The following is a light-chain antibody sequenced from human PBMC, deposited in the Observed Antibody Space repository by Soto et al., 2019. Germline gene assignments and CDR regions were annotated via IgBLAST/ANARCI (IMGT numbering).Light chain of an antibody. J-gene: IGLJ3*02. Sequence: SVLTQPQSASGTPGQSVTISCSGSSSNIGTNTVNWYQQIPGTAPKLLIYNNDQRSSGVPDRFSGSKSGTSASLAISGLQSEDEADYYCATWDDNLRALVFGGGTKLTVL. CDR3: ATWDDNLRALV. V-gene: IGLV1-44*01. CDR2: NND. CDR1: SSNIGTNT.